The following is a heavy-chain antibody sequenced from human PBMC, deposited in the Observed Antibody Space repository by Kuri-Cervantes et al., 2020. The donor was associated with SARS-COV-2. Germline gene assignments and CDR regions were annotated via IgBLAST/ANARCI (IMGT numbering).Heavy chain of an antibody. CDR2: IKQDGSEK. V-gene: IGHV3-7*01. D-gene: IGHD5-12*01. CDR1: GFTFSSYW. CDR3: AREPQGYSGYDYFDY. Sequence: GESLKISCAASGFTFSSYWMSWVRQAPGKGLEWVANIKQDGSEKYYVDSVKGRFTISRDNAKNSLYLQMNSLRAEDTAVYYCAREPQGYSGYDYFDYWGQGTLVTAPQ. J-gene: IGHJ4*02.